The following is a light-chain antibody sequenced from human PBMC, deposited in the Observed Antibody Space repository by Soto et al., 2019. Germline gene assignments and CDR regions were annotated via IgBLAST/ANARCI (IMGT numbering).Light chain of an antibody. CDR1: QDIGNF. J-gene: IGKJ1*01. CDR2: GAS. V-gene: IGKV1-27*01. CDR3: QKYNSAPWA. Sequence: DIQMTQSPSSLSASVGDRVTIVCRASQDIGNFFAWFQQKPGSVPRLLIDGASTLQSGVPSRFSASGSGTTSTLTISSLQPDDIATYYCQKYNSAPWAFGKGTKVEIK.